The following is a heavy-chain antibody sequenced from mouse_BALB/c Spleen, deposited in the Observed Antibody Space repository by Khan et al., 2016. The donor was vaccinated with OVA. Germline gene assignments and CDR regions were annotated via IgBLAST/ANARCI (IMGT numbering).Heavy chain of an antibody. Sequence: EVMLVESGGGLVQPGGSRKLSCAASGFTFTSYGMHWIRQAPEKGLEWVAYISSDSSTIYYADTVKGRFTISRDNPKNTLFLQMTSLRSGDMAMYFCATSYFYGYYFDYWGQGTTLTVSS. D-gene: IGHD1-1*01. V-gene: IGHV5-17*02. J-gene: IGHJ2*01. CDR2: ISSDSSTI. CDR3: ATSYFYGYYFDY. CDR1: GFTFTSYG.